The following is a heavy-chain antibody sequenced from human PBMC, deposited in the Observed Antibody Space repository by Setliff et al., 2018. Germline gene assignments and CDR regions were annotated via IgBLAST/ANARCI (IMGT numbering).Heavy chain of an antibody. CDR2: ISPYTGNT. V-gene: IGHV1-18*01. D-gene: IGHD2-8*01. Sequence: ASVKVSCKTSGYTFNDYGISWVRQAPGQGLEWMGWISPYTGNTNYAPKVHGRVTLTTDTSTSTASMELRSLGSDDTAVYYCSRLVRYCTTTSCQRASGGEFWGQGTLVTVSS. CDR1: GYTFNDYG. J-gene: IGHJ4*02. CDR3: SRLVRYCTTTSCQRASGGEF.